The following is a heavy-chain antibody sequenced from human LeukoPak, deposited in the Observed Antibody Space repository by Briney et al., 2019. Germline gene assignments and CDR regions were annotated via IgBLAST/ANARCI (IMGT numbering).Heavy chain of an antibody. CDR1: GGSMSSYY. CDR3: ARVPRSYYYYYMDV. V-gene: IGHV4-59*12. Sequence: PSETLSLTCTVSGGSMSSYYWTWIRQPPGKGLEWIGYIYYSGSTHYNPSLKSRVTISVDRSKNQFSLKLSSVTAADTAVYYCARVPRSYYYYYMDVWGKGTTVTVSS. J-gene: IGHJ6*03. CDR2: IYYSGST.